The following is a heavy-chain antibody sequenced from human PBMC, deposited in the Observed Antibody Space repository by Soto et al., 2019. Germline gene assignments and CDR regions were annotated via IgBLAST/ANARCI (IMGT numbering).Heavy chain of an antibody. CDR1: GGTFNTYA. CDR2: IIPIFNTP. CDR3: ARDKTGTNYYNGLDV. D-gene: IGHD1-1*01. Sequence: QVQLVQSGAEVMKPGSSVKVSSKASGGTFNTYAISWVRQAPGQGLEWMGGIIPIFNTPNYAQRFQGRVTITADESTSTAYMELSSLRSEDTALYYCARDKTGTNYYNGLDVWGQGTTVTVSS. J-gene: IGHJ6*02. V-gene: IGHV1-69*12.